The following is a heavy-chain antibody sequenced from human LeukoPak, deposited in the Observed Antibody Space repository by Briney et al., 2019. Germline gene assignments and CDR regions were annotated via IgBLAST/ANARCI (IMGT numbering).Heavy chain of an antibody. J-gene: IGHJ4*02. Sequence: SETLSLTSAVYGGSFSGYYWSWIRQPPGKGLEWLGEINHSGSTNYNPSLKSRVTISVDTSKHQFSLKLSSVTAADTAVYCWAGLLAAANLHSTEPLLYLSDYGAKGTLVTVSS. CDR1: GGSFSGYY. CDR2: INHSGST. V-gene: IGHV4-34*01. CDR3: AGLLAAANLHSTEPLLYLSDY. D-gene: IGHD6-13*01.